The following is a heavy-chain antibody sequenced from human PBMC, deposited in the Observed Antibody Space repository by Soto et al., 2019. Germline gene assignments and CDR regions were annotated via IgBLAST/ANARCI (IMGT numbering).Heavy chain of an antibody. D-gene: IGHD3-10*01. Sequence: ASVKVSCKASGYTFTSYGVSWVRQAPGQGLEWMGWISAYNGNTNYAQKLQGRVTMTTDTSTSTAYMELRSLRSDDTAVYYCARVLLWFGEFENWFDPWGQGTLVTVS. J-gene: IGHJ5*02. V-gene: IGHV1-18*01. CDR3: ARVLLWFGEFENWFDP. CDR2: ISAYNGNT. CDR1: GYTFTSYG.